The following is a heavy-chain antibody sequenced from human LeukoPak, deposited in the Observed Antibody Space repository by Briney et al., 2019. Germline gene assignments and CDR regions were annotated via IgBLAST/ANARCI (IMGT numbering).Heavy chain of an antibody. CDR3: ARRLTGPYSGSYYFDY. D-gene: IGHD1-26*01. V-gene: IGHV4-39*01. Sequence: SETLSLTCTVSGGSISINTYYWDWIRQPPGKGLEWIGGVHYSGITYYNPSLKSRVTISVDTSKNQFSLNLSSVTAADTTVYYCARRLTGPYSGSYYFDYWGQGTLVTVSS. J-gene: IGHJ4*02. CDR1: GGSISINTYY. CDR2: VHYSGIT.